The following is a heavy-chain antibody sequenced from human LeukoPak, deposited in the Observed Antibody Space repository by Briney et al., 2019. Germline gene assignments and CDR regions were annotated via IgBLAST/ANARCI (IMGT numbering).Heavy chain of an antibody. Sequence: GGSLRLSCAASGFTFSSYAMHWVRQAPGKGLEWVAIIWFDGSGTYYADSVKGRVTFSRDNSKNTLYLQMNSLRAEDTAMYYCARHASTHYFDSWGQETLVTVSS. CDR3: ARHASTHYFDS. CDR2: IWFDGSGT. CDR1: GFTFSSYA. D-gene: IGHD2/OR15-2a*01. V-gene: IGHV3-33*08. J-gene: IGHJ4*02.